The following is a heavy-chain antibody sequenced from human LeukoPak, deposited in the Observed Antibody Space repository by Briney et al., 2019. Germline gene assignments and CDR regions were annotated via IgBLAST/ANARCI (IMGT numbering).Heavy chain of an antibody. D-gene: IGHD3-22*01. Sequence: PGGSLRLSCAASGFTFRSHGMHWVRQAPGKGLEWVAFIRYDGNNKYYADSVKGRFTISRDNSKSTVYLQMNSLRAEDTAVYYCAKDPTHFRVWDDYDNTRLNSWGQGTLVTVSS. CDR2: IRYDGNNK. V-gene: IGHV3-30*02. J-gene: IGHJ4*02. CDR1: GFTFRSHG. CDR3: AKDPTHFRVWDDYDNTRLNS.